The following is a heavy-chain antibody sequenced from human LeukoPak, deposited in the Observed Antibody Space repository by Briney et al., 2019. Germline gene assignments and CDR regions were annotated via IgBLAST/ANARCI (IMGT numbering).Heavy chain of an antibody. Sequence: GGSLRLSCAASGFTVSSNYMSWVRQAPGKGLEWVAFIRYDGSNKYYADSVKGRFTISRDNSKNTLYLQMNSLRAEDTAVYYCAKNEDDFWSGYSFDYWGQGTLVTVSS. V-gene: IGHV3-30*02. CDR1: GFTVSSNY. CDR3: AKNEDDFWSGYSFDY. CDR2: IRYDGSNK. D-gene: IGHD3-3*01. J-gene: IGHJ4*02.